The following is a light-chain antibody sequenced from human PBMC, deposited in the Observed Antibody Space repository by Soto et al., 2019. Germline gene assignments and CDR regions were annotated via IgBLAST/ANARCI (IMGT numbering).Light chain of an antibody. Sequence: DIQMTQSPSTLSASVGDRVTITCRATQSIGSWLAWYQQKPGTAPNLLIYEASTLKSGVPSRFSGSGSGTEFTLTITSLQPDDFATYYCQQYSTYSRTFGQGTKVDIK. CDR3: QQYSTYSRT. V-gene: IGKV1-5*03. CDR2: EAS. J-gene: IGKJ1*01. CDR1: QSIGSW.